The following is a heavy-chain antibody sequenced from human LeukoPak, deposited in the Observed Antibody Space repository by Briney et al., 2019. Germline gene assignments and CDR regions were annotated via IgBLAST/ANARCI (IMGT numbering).Heavy chain of an antibody. CDR3: ARDLAIAAAGTPPFDY. V-gene: IGHV3-33*01. Sequence: GRSLRPSCAASGFTFSSYGMHWVRQAPGKGLEWVAVIWYDGTNKFYADSVKGRFTISRDNSKNTLFLQMNSLRAEDTAVYYCARDLAIAAAGTPPFDYWGQGTLVTVSS. CDR2: IWYDGTNK. J-gene: IGHJ4*02. D-gene: IGHD6-13*01. CDR1: GFTFSSYG.